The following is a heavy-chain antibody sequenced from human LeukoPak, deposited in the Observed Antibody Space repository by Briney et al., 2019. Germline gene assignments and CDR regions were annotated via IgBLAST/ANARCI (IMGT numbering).Heavy chain of an antibody. V-gene: IGHV3-21*04. Sequence: KAGGSLRLSCAASGFTFSSYSMNWVRQAPGKGLEWVSSISSSSSYIYYADSVKGRFTISRDNAKNSLYLQMNSLRAEDTAVYYCARTSGWTDYYYYGMDVWGQGTTVTVSS. CDR2: ISSSSSYI. CDR3: ARTSGWTDYYYYGMDV. CDR1: GFTFSSYS. D-gene: IGHD2-21*02. J-gene: IGHJ6*02.